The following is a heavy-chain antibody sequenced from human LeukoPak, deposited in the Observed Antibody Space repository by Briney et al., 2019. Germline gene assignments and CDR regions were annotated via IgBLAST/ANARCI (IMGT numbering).Heavy chain of an antibody. Sequence: GGSLRLSCAASGFTFSSYGMHWVRQAPGKGLEWVAFIRYDGSNKYYADSVKGRFTISRDNSKNTLYLQMNSLRAEDTAVYYCARNLEMATQFLGYWGQGTLVTVSS. CDR2: IRYDGSNK. D-gene: IGHD5-24*01. V-gene: IGHV3-30*02. CDR1: GFTFSSYG. CDR3: ARNLEMATQFLGY. J-gene: IGHJ4*02.